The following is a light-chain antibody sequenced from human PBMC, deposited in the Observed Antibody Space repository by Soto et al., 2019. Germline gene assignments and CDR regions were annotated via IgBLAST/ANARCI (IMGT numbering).Light chain of an antibody. Sequence: EIVLTQSPDTLSLSPGERATLSCRASQSVSRTYLAWYQQKPGQAPRLLIYDASNRATGIPARFSGSGSGTDFTLSISRLEPEDFAVFYCQQYGGSPWTFGQGTKVDIK. CDR2: DAS. CDR3: QQYGGSPWT. CDR1: QSVSRTY. V-gene: IGKV3-20*01. J-gene: IGKJ1*01.